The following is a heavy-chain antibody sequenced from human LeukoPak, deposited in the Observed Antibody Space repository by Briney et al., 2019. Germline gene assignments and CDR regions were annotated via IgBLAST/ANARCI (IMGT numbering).Heavy chain of an antibody. CDR1: GFTFSSYS. J-gene: IGHJ4*02. V-gene: IGHV3-21*01. CDR2: ISSSSSYI. CDR3: ARDREGDWLVDY. D-gene: IGHD3/OR15-3a*01. Sequence: PGGSLRLSCAASGFTFSSYSMNWVRQAPGKGLEWVSSISSSSSYIYYADSVKGRFTISRDNAKNSLYLQMNSLRAEDTAVYYCARDREGDWLVDYWGQGALVTVSS.